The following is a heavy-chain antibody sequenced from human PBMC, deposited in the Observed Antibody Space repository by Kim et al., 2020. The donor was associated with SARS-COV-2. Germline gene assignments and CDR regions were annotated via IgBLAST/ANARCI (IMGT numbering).Heavy chain of an antibody. J-gene: IGHJ5*02. CDR1: GGSISSGGYS. Sequence: SETLSLTCAVSGGSISSGGYSWSWIRQPPGKGLEWIGYIYHSGSTYYNPSLKSRVTISVDRSKNQFSLKLSSVTAADTAVYYCARGIAAAGVWFDPWGQGTLVTVSS. V-gene: IGHV4-30-2*01. D-gene: IGHD6-13*01. CDR2: IYHSGST. CDR3: ARGIAAAGVWFDP.